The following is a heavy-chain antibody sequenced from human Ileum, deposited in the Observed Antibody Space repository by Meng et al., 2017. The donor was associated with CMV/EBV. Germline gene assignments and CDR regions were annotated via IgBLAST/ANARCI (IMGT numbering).Heavy chain of an antibody. Sequence: GGPLRLSGAASGFTSSSYAMPWVRQAPGKGLEWVAVISYDGSIKYYADSVKGRFTISRDNSKNTLYLQMNSLRAEDTAVYYCARGTYYDVWSGYYTGGYFDYWGQGTLVTVSS. CDR3: ARGTYYDVWSGYYTGGYFDY. CDR2: ISYDGSIK. J-gene: IGHJ4*02. D-gene: IGHD3-3*01. V-gene: IGHV3-30*04. CDR1: GFTSSSYA.